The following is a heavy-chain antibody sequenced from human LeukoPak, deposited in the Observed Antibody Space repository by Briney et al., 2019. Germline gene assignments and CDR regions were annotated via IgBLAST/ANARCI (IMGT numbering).Heavy chain of an antibody. D-gene: IGHD1-14*01. J-gene: IGHJ6*03. CDR3: ARDPPLVSEPVHYYYYMDV. V-gene: IGHV3-21*01. Sequence: GGSLRLSCVASGFSLSSYNMNWVRQAPGKGLEWVSSISTSSYYIYYTDSVRGRFIISRDNTRNSLYLQMNSLRAEDTAVYYCARDPPLVSEPVHYYYYMDVWGKGTTVTVSS. CDR1: GFSLSSYN. CDR2: ISTSSYYI.